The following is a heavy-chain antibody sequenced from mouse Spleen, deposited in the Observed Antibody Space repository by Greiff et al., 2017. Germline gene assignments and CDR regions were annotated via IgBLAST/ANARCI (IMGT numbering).Heavy chain of an antibody. CDR3: ARHDYGSSYWYFDV. CDR2: ISSGGGNT. V-gene: IGHV5-9-3*01. D-gene: IGHD1-1*01. CDR1: GFTFSSYA. J-gene: IGHJ1*01. Sequence: EVHLVESGGGLVKLGGSLKLSCAASGFTFSSYAMSWVRQTPEKRLEWVATISSGGGNTYYPDSVKGRFTISRDNAKSTLYLQMSSLKSEDTAMYYCARHDYGSSYWYFDVWGAGTTVTVSS.